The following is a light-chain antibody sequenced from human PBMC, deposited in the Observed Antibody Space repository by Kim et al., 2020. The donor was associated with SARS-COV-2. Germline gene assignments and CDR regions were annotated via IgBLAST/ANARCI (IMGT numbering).Light chain of an antibody. Sequence: GQSITISCTGTSSDVGGYNYVSWYQQHPGKAPKLMIYDVSNRPPGVSNRFSGSKSGNTASLTISGLQAEDEADYYCSSYTSSTSYVFGTGTKVTVL. J-gene: IGLJ1*01. V-gene: IGLV2-14*03. CDR1: SSDVGGYNY. CDR3: SSYTSSTSYV. CDR2: DVS.